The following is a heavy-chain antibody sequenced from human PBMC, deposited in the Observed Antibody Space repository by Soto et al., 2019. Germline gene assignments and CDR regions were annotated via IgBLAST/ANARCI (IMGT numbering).Heavy chain of an antibody. V-gene: IGHV4-34*01. D-gene: IGHD6-6*01. CDR3: ARTSRFAY. Sequence: QVQLQQWGAGLLKPSETLSLTCAVYGASFRGYYWSWIRQPPGKGLEWIGEINHSGSTNYNPSLKSRVTISVDTSKNQFSLKLSSVTAADTAVYYCARTSRFAYWGQGTLVTVSS. J-gene: IGHJ4*02. CDR2: INHSGST. CDR1: GASFRGYY.